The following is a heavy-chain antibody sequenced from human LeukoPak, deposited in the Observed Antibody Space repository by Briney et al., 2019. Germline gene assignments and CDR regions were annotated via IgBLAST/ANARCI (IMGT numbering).Heavy chain of an antibody. Sequence: GGSLRLSCAASGFTFSNYWMSWLRQAPGEGLEGVANIKQDGSEKFYVESVKGRFTITRDNTKNPLSLQMNRLRTEDTAVYYWVRGGGQYAKARDWGQGTLATVSS. CDR1: GFTFSNYW. V-gene: IGHV3-7*01. D-gene: IGHD2-8*01. J-gene: IGHJ4*02. CDR2: IKQDGSEK. CDR3: VRGGGQYAKARD.